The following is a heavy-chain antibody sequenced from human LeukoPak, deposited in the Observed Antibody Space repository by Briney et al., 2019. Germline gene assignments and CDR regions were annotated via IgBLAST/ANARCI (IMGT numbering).Heavy chain of an antibody. CDR1: GYTFTSYY. J-gene: IGHJ4*02. CDR2: INPNSGGT. V-gene: IGHV1-2*02. CDR3: AREITYYYDSSGYYPPGY. D-gene: IGHD3-22*01. Sequence: ASVKVSCKASGYTFTSYYMHWVRQAPGQGLEWMGWINPNSGGTNYAQKFQGRVTMTRDTSISTAYMELSRLRSDDTAVYYCAREITYYYDSSGYYPPGYWGQGTLVTVSS.